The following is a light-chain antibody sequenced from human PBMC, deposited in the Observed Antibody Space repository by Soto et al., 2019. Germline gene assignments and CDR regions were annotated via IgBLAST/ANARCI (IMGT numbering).Light chain of an antibody. CDR3: QQYASSPPSYT. J-gene: IGKJ2*01. Sequence: EIVLTQSPGTLSLSPGERATLSCRASQSLTSSYLAWYQQKPGQAPRLLIYGASSRATGIPDRFSGSGSGTDVTLTISRLEPEDFAGYYCQQYASSPPSYTFGQGTKLEIK. V-gene: IGKV3-20*01. CDR1: QSLTSSY. CDR2: GAS.